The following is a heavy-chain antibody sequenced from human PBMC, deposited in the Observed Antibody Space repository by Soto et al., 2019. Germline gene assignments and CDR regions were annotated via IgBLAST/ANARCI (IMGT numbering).Heavy chain of an antibody. J-gene: IGHJ6*02. D-gene: IGHD5-18*01. Sequence: SETLSLTCTVSGGSISSGGYYWSWIRQHPGKGLEWIGYIYYSGSTYYNPSLKSRVTISVDTSKNQFSLKLSSVTAADTAVYYCARGWIQLEPYCYYGMDVWGQGTTVTVSS. V-gene: IGHV4-31*03. CDR1: GGSISSGGYY. CDR3: ARGWIQLEPYCYYGMDV. CDR2: IYYSGST.